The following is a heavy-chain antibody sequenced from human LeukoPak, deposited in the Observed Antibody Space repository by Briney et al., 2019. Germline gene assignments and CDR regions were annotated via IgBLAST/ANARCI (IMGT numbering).Heavy chain of an antibody. CDR1: GFTFSDYY. Sequence: GGSLRLSCAASGFTFSDYYVSWIRQAPGKGLEWVSYISSSSSYTNYADSVKGRFTISRDNAKNSLYLQMNSLRAEDTAVYYCASYRVENYYDSSGYFDYWGQGTLVTVSS. CDR3: ASYRVENYYDSSGYFDY. CDR2: ISSSSSYT. D-gene: IGHD3-22*01. J-gene: IGHJ4*02. V-gene: IGHV3-11*03.